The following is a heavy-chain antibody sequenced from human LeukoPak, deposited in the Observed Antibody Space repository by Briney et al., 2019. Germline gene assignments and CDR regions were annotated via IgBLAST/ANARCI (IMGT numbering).Heavy chain of an antibody. V-gene: IGHV3-20*04. Sequence: PGGSLRLSCAASGFTFDDYGMSWVRQAPGKGLEWVSGINWNGGSTGYADSVKGRFTISRDNSKNSLYLQMNSLRTEDTALYYCAKEDSSSSGATFDYWGQGTLVTVSS. CDR1: GFTFDDYG. D-gene: IGHD6-6*01. CDR3: AKEDSSSSGATFDY. CDR2: INWNGGST. J-gene: IGHJ4*02.